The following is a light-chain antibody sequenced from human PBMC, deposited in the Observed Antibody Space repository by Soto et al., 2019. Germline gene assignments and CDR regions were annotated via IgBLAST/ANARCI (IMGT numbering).Light chain of an antibody. V-gene: IGKV3D-15*01. CDR1: QSVSSN. Sequence: EIVMTQSPATLSVSPGESAPLSCRASQSVSSNLAWYQQNPGQAPRLLIYGASTRATGIPARFSGSGSGTEFTLTISSLQSEDLAVYYCQQYNNWPPWTVGQGTKVDVK. CDR3: QQYNNWPPWT. CDR2: GAS. J-gene: IGKJ1*01.